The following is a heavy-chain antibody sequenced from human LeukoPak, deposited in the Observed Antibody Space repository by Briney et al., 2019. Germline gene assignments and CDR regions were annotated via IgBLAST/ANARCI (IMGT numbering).Heavy chain of an antibody. J-gene: IGHJ5*02. Sequence: GGSLRLSCAASGFTVSSNYMSWVRQAPGKGLEWVSVIYSGGSTYYADSVKGRFTISRDNAKNSLYLQMNSLRAEDTAVYYCARETGYYGSGSYYADANWFDPWGQGTLVTVSS. D-gene: IGHD3-10*01. CDR2: IYSGGST. V-gene: IGHV3-53*01. CDR3: ARETGYYGSGSYYADANWFDP. CDR1: GFTVSSNY.